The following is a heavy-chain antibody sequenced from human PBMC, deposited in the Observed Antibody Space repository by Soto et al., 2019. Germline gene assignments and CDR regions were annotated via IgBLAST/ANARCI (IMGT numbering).Heavy chain of an antibody. CDR3: AGQRWLQLRVRFDY. Sequence: SETLSLTCTVSGGSITKYYWSWIRQPAGRGLEWIGRIYNSGSTNYNPSLKSRVTMSLDTSKNQFSLNLISVTAADTAVYYCAGQRWLQLRVRFDYWGQGILVT. D-gene: IGHD5-12*01. CDR1: GGSITKYY. J-gene: IGHJ4*02. V-gene: IGHV4-4*07. CDR2: IYNSGST.